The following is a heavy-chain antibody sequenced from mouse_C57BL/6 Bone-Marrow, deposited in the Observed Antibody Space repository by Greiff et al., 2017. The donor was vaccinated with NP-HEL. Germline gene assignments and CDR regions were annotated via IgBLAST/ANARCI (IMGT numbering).Heavy chain of an antibody. CDR2: INYDGSST. Sequence: EVQLVESEGGLVQPGSSMKLSCTASGFTFSDYYMAWVRQVPEKGLEWVANINYDGSSTYYLDSLKSRFIISRDNAKHILYLHMISLKSEDTATYYCARDGNYGSSYWYFDVWGTGTTVTVSS. CDR3: ARDGNYGSSYWYFDV. V-gene: IGHV5-16*01. J-gene: IGHJ1*03. D-gene: IGHD1-1*01. CDR1: GFTFSDYY.